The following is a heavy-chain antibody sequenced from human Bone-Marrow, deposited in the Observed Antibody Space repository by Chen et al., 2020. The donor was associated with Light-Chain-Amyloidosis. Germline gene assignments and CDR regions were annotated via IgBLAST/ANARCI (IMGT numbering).Heavy chain of an antibody. V-gene: IGHV3-30*04. Sequence: QVQLVESGGGVVQPGRSLRLSCAASGFTFSSYAMDWVRQAPGKGLAWVAVISFHERNKYYADSVKGRFTISRDNSKNTLYLQMNSLRAEDTAVYYCAREGYCSSSSCPFDYWGQGTLVTVSS. D-gene: IGHD2-2*01. CDR1: GFTFSSYA. J-gene: IGHJ4*02. CDR3: AREGYCSSSSCPFDY. CDR2: ISFHERNK.